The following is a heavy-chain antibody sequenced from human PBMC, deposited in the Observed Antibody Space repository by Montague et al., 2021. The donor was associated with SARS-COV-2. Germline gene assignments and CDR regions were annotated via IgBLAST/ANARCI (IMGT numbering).Heavy chain of an antibody. CDR1: GYSFTSYW. CDR3: ARHGEGDYDFWSGHAFDI. Sequence: QSGAEVKKPGESLKISCKGSGYSFTSYWIGWVRRMPGKGLEWMGIIYPXXSDTRYSPSFQGQVTISADKSISTVYLQWSCLEASDTAMYYCARHGEGDYDFWSGHAFDIWGQGTMVTVSS. CDR2: IYPXXSDT. J-gene: IGHJ3*02. D-gene: IGHD3-3*01. V-gene: IGHV5-51*01.